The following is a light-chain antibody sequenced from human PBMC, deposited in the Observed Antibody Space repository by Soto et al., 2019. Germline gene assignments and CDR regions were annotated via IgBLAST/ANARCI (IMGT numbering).Light chain of an antibody. CDR2: GAS. CDR1: QSVSSK. CDR3: QQYNNWPGT. Sequence: EIVLTQSLGSLYVSPGERAILSCRASQSVSSKLAWYQQKPGQAPRLLFYGASTGATGIPARFSGSGSETEFTLSISSLQSEDFAVYYGQQYNNWPGTFGQGTKVEIK. V-gene: IGKV3-15*01. J-gene: IGKJ1*01.